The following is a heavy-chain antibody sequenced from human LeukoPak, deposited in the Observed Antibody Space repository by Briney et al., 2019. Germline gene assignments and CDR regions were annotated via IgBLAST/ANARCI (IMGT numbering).Heavy chain of an antibody. Sequence: PSQTLSLTCAVSGGSISSGGYSWSWIRQPPGKGLEWIGYIYHSGSTYYNPSLKSRVTISVDTSKNQFSLKLSSVTAADTAVYYCARELGGSGSYYKALFDYWGQGTLVTVSS. J-gene: IGHJ4*02. V-gene: IGHV4-30-2*01. CDR1: GGSISSGGYS. D-gene: IGHD3-10*01. CDR2: IYHSGST. CDR3: ARELGGSGSYYKALFDY.